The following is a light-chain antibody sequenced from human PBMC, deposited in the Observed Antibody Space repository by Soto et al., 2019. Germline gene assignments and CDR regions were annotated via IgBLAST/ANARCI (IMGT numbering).Light chain of an antibody. J-gene: IGKJ4*01. CDR1: QSINSY. CDR2: DAS. Sequence: EVVLTQSPDTLSLPPGERATLSCRASQSINSYLAWYQQKPGQAPRLLIYDASSRATGIPARFSGSGSGTDFTLTISSLQPEDFATYYCQQLNKYPSTFGGGTKVDIK. CDR3: QQLNKYPST. V-gene: IGKV3-11*01.